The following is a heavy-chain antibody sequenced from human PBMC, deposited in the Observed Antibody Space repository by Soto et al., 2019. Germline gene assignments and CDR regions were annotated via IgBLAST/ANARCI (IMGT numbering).Heavy chain of an antibody. CDR3: ARGGAMGVDY. D-gene: IGHD1-26*01. V-gene: IGHV3-74*01. CDR2: IYFDGITT. Sequence: PGGSLRLSCTASGFTFNTHWMHWVRQAPGKGLVWVSRIYFDGITTNYADSVKGRLTVSRDNAKNTVYLHVNTLRDEDTAVYYCARGGAMGVDYWGQGTLVTRLL. J-gene: IGHJ4*02. CDR1: GFTFNTHW.